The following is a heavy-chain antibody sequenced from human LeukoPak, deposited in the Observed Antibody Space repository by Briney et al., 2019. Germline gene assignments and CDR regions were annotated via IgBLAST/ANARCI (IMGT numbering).Heavy chain of an antibody. Sequence: GGSLRLSCAASGFTFSSSAMSWVRQAPGKGLEWVSTISGSGGYTYYADSVKGRFTISRDNSKNTLYLQMNSLRAEDTAVYYCARAPGYSSGWSDYWGQGTLVTVSS. D-gene: IGHD6-19*01. CDR1: GFTFSSSA. CDR3: ARAPGYSSGWSDY. J-gene: IGHJ4*02. V-gene: IGHV3-23*01. CDR2: ISGSGGYT.